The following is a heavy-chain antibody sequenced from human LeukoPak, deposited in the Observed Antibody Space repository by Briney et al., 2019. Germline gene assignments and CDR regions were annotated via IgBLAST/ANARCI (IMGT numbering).Heavy chain of an antibody. CDR3: ARAKYDSSGYDYFDY. CDR2: IYYSGST. J-gene: IGHJ4*02. V-gene: IGHV4-31*03. D-gene: IGHD3-22*01. CDR1: GGSISSGGYY. Sequence: TPSETLSLTCTVSGGSISSGGYYWSWIRQHPGKGLEWIGYIYYSGSTYYNPFLKSRVTISVDTSKNQFSLKLSFVTAADTAVYYCARAKYDSSGYDYFDYWGQGTLVTVSS.